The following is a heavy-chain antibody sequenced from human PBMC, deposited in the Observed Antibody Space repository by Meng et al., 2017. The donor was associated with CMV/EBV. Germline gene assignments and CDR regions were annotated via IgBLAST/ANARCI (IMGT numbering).Heavy chain of an antibody. V-gene: IGHV3-48*03. Sequence: GGSLRLSCAASGFTFSSYEMNWVRQAPGKGLEWVSYISSSGSTIYYADSVKGRFTISRDNAKNSLCLQMNSLRAEDTAVYYCASSGDHDAFDIWGQGTMVTVSS. CDR1: GFTFSSYE. CDR2: ISSSGSTI. CDR3: ASSGDHDAFDI. J-gene: IGHJ3*02. D-gene: IGHD7-27*01.